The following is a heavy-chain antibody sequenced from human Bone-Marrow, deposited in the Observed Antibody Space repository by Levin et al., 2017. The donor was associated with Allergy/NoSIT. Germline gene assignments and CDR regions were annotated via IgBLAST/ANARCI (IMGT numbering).Heavy chain of an antibody. CDR3: ARGISYRGNSEFDN. J-gene: IGHJ4*02. V-gene: IGHV3-48*03. CDR1: GFTFSSFE. CDR2: ISYTSSTI. D-gene: IGHD4-23*01. Sequence: GESLKISCVPSGFTFSSFEMNWVRQAPGKGLEWVSYISYTSSTIYYADSVKGRFTISRDNAKNSLYLQMDSLRAEDTGVYYCARGISYRGNSEFDNWGQGTLVTVSS.